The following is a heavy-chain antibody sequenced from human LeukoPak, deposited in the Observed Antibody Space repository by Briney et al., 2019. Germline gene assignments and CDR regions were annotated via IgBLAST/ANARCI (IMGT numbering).Heavy chain of an antibody. CDR2: IYYSGST. Sequence: SQTLSLTCTVSGGSISSGDYYWSWIRQPPGKGLEWIGYIYYSGSTYYNPSLKSRVTISVDTSKNQFSLKLSSVTAADTAVHYCARERYYDSSGYYYTYYFDYWGQGTLVTVSS. D-gene: IGHD3-22*01. V-gene: IGHV4-30-4*08. CDR3: ARERYYDSSGYYYTYYFDY. J-gene: IGHJ4*02. CDR1: GGSISSGDYY.